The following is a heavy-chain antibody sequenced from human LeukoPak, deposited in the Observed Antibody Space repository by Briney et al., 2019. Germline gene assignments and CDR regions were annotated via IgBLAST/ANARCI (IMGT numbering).Heavy chain of an antibody. CDR2: IIPYSGNA. Sequence: ASVKVSCKASGYSFSTYSISWVRQAPGQGLEWVGSIIPYSGNANSAESLQARVTLTTDTSTNTAYLELRSLRSDDTAVYYCAREDGGNDFFDFWGQGSLVTVSS. J-gene: IGHJ4*02. V-gene: IGHV1-18*01. CDR1: GYSFSTYS. CDR3: AREDGGNDFFDF. D-gene: IGHD1-1*01.